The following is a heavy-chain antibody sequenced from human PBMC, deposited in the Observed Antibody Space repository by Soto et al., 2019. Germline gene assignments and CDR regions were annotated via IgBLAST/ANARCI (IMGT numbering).Heavy chain of an antibody. J-gene: IGHJ4*02. CDR2: ISSDGTNK. CDR3: ARDLGHYDILSP. D-gene: IGHD3-9*01. Sequence: GGSLRLSCVASGFTFSNYAMHWVRQAPGKGLEWVAVISSDGTNKYNADSVKGRFTISRDNSKNTLYLQMNSLRTEDTAVYYCARDLGHYDILSPWGLGTLVTVSS. V-gene: IGHV3-30-3*01. CDR1: GFTFSNYA.